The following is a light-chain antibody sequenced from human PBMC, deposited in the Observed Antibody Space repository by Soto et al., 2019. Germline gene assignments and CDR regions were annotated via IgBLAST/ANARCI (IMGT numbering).Light chain of an antibody. CDR2: AAS. J-gene: IGKJ1*01. Sequence: IRLSKSPASLYVKVGDRVTITCRASQDIRSALGWYQQKPGKVPKLLIYAASTLQSGVPSRFSGSRSGTDFTLTISSLEPEDFALYYCQQRSCWPRTFGQGTKVDIK. V-gene: IGKV1-6*01. CDR1: QDIRSA. CDR3: QQRSCWPRT.